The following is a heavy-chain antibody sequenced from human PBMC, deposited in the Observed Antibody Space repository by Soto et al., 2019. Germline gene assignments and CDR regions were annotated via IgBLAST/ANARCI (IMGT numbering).Heavy chain of an antibody. CDR2: FDPGDGET. CDR1: GYTLTELS. CDR3: ATDGAYSSGWYPFDY. D-gene: IGHD6-19*01. V-gene: IGHV1-24*01. Sequence: ASVKVSCKVSGYTLTELSMHWVRQAPGKGLEWMGGFDPGDGETIYAQKFQGRVTMTEDTSTDTAYMELSSLRSEDTAVYYCATDGAYSSGWYPFDYWGQGTLVTVSS. J-gene: IGHJ4*02.